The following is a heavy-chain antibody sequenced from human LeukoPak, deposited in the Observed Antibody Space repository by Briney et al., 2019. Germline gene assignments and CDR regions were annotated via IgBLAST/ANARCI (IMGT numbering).Heavy chain of an antibody. CDR3: ARDSRYRSTEIDAFDI. D-gene: IGHD1-26*01. CDR2: IYYSGST. J-gene: IGHJ3*02. Sequence: ETLSLTCTVSGGSISSYYWSWIRQHPGKGLEWIGYIYYSGSTNYNPSLKSRVTISVDTSKNQFSLKLSSVTAADTAVYYCARDSRYRSTEIDAFDIWGQETMVTVSS. CDR1: GGSISSYY. V-gene: IGHV4-59*01.